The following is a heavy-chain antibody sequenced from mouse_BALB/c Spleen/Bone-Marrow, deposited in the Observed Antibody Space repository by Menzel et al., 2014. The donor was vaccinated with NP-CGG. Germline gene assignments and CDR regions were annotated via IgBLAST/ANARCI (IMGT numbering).Heavy chain of an antibody. D-gene: IGHD1-1*02. CDR1: GYTFSSHW. V-gene: IGHV1-9*01. J-gene: IGHJ3*01. CDR3: ASFYGRVAD. Sequence: QVQLMDSGAGLMKSAASAKISRKAHGYTFSSHWIEWVKQRPGHGLEWIGEILPGRGSTNYNEKFKGKATFTANTSSNTAYMQLSSRTSEDSAVCYCASFYGRVADWGQGTMVTVSA. CDR2: ILPGRGST.